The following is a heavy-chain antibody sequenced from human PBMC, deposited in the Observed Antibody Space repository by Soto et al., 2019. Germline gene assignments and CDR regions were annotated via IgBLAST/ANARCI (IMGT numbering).Heavy chain of an antibody. CDR1: GYTFTSYG. Sequence: ASVKVSCKASGYTFTSYGISGVRQGPGQGLEWMGWISAYNGNTGYAQKFQGRVTMTRNTSISTAYMELSSLRSEDTAVYYCARVLRFLEWLPLVYYGMDVWGQGTTVTSP. J-gene: IGHJ6*02. V-gene: IGHV1-8*02. D-gene: IGHD3-3*01. CDR2: ISAYNGNT. CDR3: ARVLRFLEWLPLVYYGMDV.